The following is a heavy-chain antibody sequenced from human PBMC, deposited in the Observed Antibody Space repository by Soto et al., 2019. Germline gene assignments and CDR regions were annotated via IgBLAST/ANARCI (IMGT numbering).Heavy chain of an antibody. Sequence: GGSLRLSCAGSGFTLSDHYIDWVRQAPGKGLEWVGRSRDKAQGYSTAYAASVKGRFTTSRDESKNSLYLQMNSLRPEDTAFYFCARDVDTSVDGLYYFDPWGQGTLVTVSS. CDR1: GFTLSDHY. V-gene: IGHV3-72*01. CDR3: ARDVDTSVDGLYYFDP. CDR2: SRDKAQGYST. D-gene: IGHD5-18*01. J-gene: IGHJ5*02.